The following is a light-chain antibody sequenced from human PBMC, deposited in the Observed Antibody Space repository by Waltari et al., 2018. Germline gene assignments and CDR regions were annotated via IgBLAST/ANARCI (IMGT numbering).Light chain of an antibody. J-gene: IGKJ1*01. CDR1: QSIGRW. CDR2: EAS. Sequence: EIQMTQSPSALSASLGYTVIVSCRASQSIGRWLAWYQQKPGKAPKLLIFEASNLETGVPSRFSGSGSETDFTLTISSLQPDDFATYYCQQYNDYLGTFGQGTRVEIK. CDR3: QQYNDYLGT. V-gene: IGKV1-5*03.